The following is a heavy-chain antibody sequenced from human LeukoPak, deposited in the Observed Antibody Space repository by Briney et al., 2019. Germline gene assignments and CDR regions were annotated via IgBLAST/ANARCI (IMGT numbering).Heavy chain of an antibody. D-gene: IGHD6-19*01. J-gene: IGHJ4*02. CDR2: IYYSGST. CDR3: ARQGSGWYYFDY. Sequence: PSETLSLTCTVAGGSFSSYYWSWIRQPPGKGLEWIGNIYYSGSTNCNPSLKSRVTISLDTSKSQFSLKLSSVTAADTAVYYCARQGSGWYYFDYWGQGTLVTVSS. V-gene: IGHV4-59*01. CDR1: GGSFSSYY.